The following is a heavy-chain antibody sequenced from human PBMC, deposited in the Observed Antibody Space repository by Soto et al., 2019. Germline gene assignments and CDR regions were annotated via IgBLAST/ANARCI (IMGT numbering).Heavy chain of an antibody. Sequence: WETLSLTCTVSGGSISSYYWSWIRQPAGKGLEWIGRIYTSGSTNYNPSLKSRVTMSVDTSKNQFSLKLSSVTAADTAVYYCARDPSYSSRPRSNWFDPCGQGTLLTVSS. J-gene: IGHJ5*02. CDR1: GGSISSYY. CDR3: ARDPSYSSRPRSNWFDP. V-gene: IGHV4-4*07. D-gene: IGHD6-13*01. CDR2: IYTSGST.